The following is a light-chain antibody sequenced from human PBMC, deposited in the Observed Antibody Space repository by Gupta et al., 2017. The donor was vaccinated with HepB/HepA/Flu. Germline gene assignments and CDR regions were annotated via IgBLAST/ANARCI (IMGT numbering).Light chain of an antibody. CDR1: QSIRSNL. J-gene: IGKJ5*01. Sequence: EIVLTQSPGTRSLSPGERATLSCRASQSIRSNLLVWYQQKLGQAPRLLIYDASKRATGIPDRFSGSGSGTDFTLTISRLEPEDFAVYYCQQYDISPLTFGQGTRLEIK. CDR3: QQYDISPLT. CDR2: DAS. V-gene: IGKV3-20*01.